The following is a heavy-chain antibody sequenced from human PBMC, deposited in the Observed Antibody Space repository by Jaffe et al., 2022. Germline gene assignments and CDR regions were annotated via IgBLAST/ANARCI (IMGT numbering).Heavy chain of an antibody. CDR2: INAGNGNT. D-gene: IGHD2-15*01. CDR3: ARQGGDIVVVVAATFDY. V-gene: IGHV1-3*01. J-gene: IGHJ4*02. CDR1: GYTFTSYA. Sequence: QVQLVQSGAEVKKPGASVKVSCKASGYTFTSYAMHWVRQAPGQRLEWMGWINAGNGNTKYSQKFQGRVTITRDTSASTAYMELSSLRSEDTAVYYCARQGGDIVVVVAATFDYWGQGTLVTVSS.